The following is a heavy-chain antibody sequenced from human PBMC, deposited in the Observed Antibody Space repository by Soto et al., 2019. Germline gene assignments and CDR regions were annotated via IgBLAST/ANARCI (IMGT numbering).Heavy chain of an antibody. D-gene: IGHD6-13*01. Sequence: QITLKESGPSLVKPTQTLTLTCTVSGFSLSTSGVGVGWIRQPPGKALEWLALIYWDDDERYSPSLKSRLTITKDTSKHQVVLTMTNKDPVDTATYYCAHEAAAAGTFDYWGQGTLVTVSS. CDR2: IYWDDDE. V-gene: IGHV2-5*02. CDR3: AHEAAAAGTFDY. J-gene: IGHJ4*02. CDR1: GFSLSTSGVG.